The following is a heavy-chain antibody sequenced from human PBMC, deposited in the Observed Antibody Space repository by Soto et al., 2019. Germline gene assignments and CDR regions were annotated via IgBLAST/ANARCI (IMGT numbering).Heavy chain of an antibody. V-gene: IGHV3-23*01. CDR2: ITDAGGRT. CDR1: GIIFNNYA. CDR3: AKSVGTYGDNTERAERFDP. J-gene: IGHJ5*02. D-gene: IGHD4-17*01. Sequence: PGGSLRLSCAASGIIFNNYAMSWVRQAPGKGLEWVSVITDAGGRTYYAASAQGRFTISRDNSKNTLYLQMHSLRAEDTAIYYCAKSVGTYGDNTERAERFDPWGQGTLVTVSS.